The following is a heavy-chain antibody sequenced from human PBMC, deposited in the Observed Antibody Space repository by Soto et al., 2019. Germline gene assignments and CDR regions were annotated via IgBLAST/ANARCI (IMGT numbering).Heavy chain of an antibody. J-gene: IGHJ6*02. CDR3: ARVDSSSAPYYYYGMDV. CDR1: GGSFSGYY. V-gene: IGHV4-34*01. Sequence: SETLSLTCAVYGGSFSGYYWSWIRQPPGKGLEWIGEINHSGSTNYNPSLKSRVTISVDTSKNQFSLKLSSVTAADTAVYYCARVDSSSAPYYYYGMDVWGQGTKVT. D-gene: IGHD6-6*01. CDR2: INHSGST.